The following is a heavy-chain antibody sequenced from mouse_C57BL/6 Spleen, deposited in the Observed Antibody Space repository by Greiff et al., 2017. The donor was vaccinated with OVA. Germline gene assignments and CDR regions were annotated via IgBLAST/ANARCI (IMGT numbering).Heavy chain of an antibody. CDR3: ARGFTPDY. J-gene: IGHJ2*01. CDR2: ISYDGSN. Sequence: EVKLMASVPGLVKPSQSLSLTCSVTGYSITSGYYWNWIRQFPGNKLEWMGYISYDGSNNYNPSLKNRISITRDTSKNQFFLKLNSVTTEDTATYYCARGFTPDYWGQGTTLTVSS. CDR1: GYSITSGYY. V-gene: IGHV3-6*01.